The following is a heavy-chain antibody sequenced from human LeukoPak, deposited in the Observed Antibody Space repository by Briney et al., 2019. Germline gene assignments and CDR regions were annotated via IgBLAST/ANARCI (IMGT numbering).Heavy chain of an antibody. Sequence: GGNLKLCYKASGLAFSSYSMNSVHQAPVDEQKWLSSISSSSSYIYYADSVKGRFTISRDNAKNSLYLQMNSLRAEDTAVYYCARDHFIAVASLYNWGQGTLVTVSS. D-gene: IGHD6-19*01. CDR1: GLAFSSYS. CDR3: ARDHFIAVASLYN. J-gene: IGHJ4*02. CDR2: ISSSSSYI. V-gene: IGHV3-21*01.